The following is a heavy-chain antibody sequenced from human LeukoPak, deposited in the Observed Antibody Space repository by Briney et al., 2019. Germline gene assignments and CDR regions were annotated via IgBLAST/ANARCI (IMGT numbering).Heavy chain of an antibody. CDR3: XGRDTAMARGPEY. Sequence: RGSLRLSCAASGFTSSSNAMSWVRQPPGKGREWVAATSGSGAGTXXADSXKGRPTIARDTSKYTPHLQMNSLRAEDTAIYYCXGRDTAMARGPEYWGQGTLVTVSS. CDR2: TSGSGAGT. V-gene: IGHV3-23*01. D-gene: IGHD5-18*01. CDR1: GFTSSSNA. J-gene: IGHJ4*02.